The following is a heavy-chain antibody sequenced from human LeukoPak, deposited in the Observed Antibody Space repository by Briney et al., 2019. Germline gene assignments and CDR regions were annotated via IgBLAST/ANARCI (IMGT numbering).Heavy chain of an antibody. V-gene: IGHV6-1*01. Sequence: SQTLSLTCAISGDSVSSNSVTWNWIRQSPSRGLEWLGRTYYRSKWYNDYAVSVKSRITINPDTSKNQLSLQLTSVTPEDTAVYYCARVLTAVGWFAPWGQGTLVTVSS. CDR3: ARVLTAVGWFAP. D-gene: IGHD6-13*01. J-gene: IGHJ5*02. CDR2: TYYRSKWYN. CDR1: GDSVSSNSVT.